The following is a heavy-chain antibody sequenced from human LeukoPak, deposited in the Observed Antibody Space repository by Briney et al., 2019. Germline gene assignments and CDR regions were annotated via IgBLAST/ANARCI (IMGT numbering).Heavy chain of an antibody. J-gene: IGHJ5*02. CDR2: INYSRSP. V-gene: IGHV4-39*07. D-gene: IGHD3-3*01. Sequence: PSETLSLTCTVSGGSISSSSYYWGWIRQPPGKGLEWIGIINYSRSPYYNPSLKSRVTISVDTSKNQFSLKLSSVTAADTAVYYCARFMTYYDFWSGDNWFDPWGQGTLVTVSS. CDR1: GGSISSSSYY. CDR3: ARFMTYYDFWSGDNWFDP.